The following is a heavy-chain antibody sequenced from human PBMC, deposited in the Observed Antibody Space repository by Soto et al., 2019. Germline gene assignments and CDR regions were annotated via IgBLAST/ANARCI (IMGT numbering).Heavy chain of an antibody. CDR2: ISGSGGST. J-gene: IGHJ5*02. V-gene: IGHV3-23*01. D-gene: IGHD1-1*01. Sequence: EVQLLESGGGLVQPGGSLRLSRAASGFTFSSYAMSWVRQAPGKGLEWVSAISGSGGSTYYADSVKGRFTISRDNSKNTLYLQMNSLRAEDTAVYYCAKSWVWSPEENWFDPWGQGTLVTVSS. CDR1: GFTFSSYA. CDR3: AKSWVWSPEENWFDP.